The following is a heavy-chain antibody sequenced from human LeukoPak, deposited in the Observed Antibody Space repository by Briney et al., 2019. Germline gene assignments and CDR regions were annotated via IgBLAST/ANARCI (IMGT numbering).Heavy chain of an antibody. CDR1: GFSFSSYA. V-gene: IGHV3-23*01. CDR3: AKGSGDSSGWFQLFDY. J-gene: IGHJ4*02. CDR2: MSSSDDGR. Sequence: GGSLRLSCATSGFSFSSYAMSWVRQAPGKGLEWVSAMSSSDDGRYYAASVRGRFTISRDNSKNTLYLQMNSLRAEDTAVYYCAKGSGDSSGWFQLFDYWGQGTLVTVSS. D-gene: IGHD6-19*01.